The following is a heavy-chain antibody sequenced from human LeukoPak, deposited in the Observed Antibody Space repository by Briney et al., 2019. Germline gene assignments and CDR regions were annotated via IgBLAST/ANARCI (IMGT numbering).Heavy chain of an antibody. D-gene: IGHD4-17*01. CDR3: AREGRQDYVYFDY. CDR2: INYSGNT. Sequence: SETLSLTCTVSGDSISSYYWSWIRQPPGKGLEWIGYINYSGNTNYNPSLRSRVTIAVDTSKNQFSLRLSSVTAADTAVYYCAREGRQDYVYFDYWGQGTLVTVSS. J-gene: IGHJ4*02. V-gene: IGHV4-59*01. CDR1: GDSISSYY.